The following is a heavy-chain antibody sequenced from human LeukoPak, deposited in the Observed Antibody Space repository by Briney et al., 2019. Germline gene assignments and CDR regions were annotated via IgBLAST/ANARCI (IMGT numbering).Heavy chain of an antibody. V-gene: IGHV1-8*01. J-gene: IGHJ6*02. CDR3: ARGGRERYYYYYGMDV. D-gene: IGHD1-26*01. Sequence: AASVTVSCTASGYTFTSYDINWVRQATGQGLEWMGWMNPNSGNTGYAQKFQGRVTMTRNTSISTAYMELSSLRSEDTAVYYCARGGRERYYYYYGMDVWGQGTTVTVSS. CDR1: GYTFTSYD. CDR2: MNPNSGNT.